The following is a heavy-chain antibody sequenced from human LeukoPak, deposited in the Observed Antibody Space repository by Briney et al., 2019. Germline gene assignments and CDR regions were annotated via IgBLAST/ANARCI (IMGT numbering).Heavy chain of an antibody. Sequence: GGSLRLSCAASGFTFSNYWMGWVRQAPGKGLEWVANIKQDGSEIYYVDSVKGRFTISRDTDKDSLYLQMNSLRAEDTAVYYCARGPQLVRGNWFDPWGQGTLVTVSS. CDR1: GFTFSNYW. J-gene: IGHJ5*02. D-gene: IGHD6-13*01. CDR3: ARGPQLVRGNWFDP. V-gene: IGHV3-7*01. CDR2: IKQDGSEI.